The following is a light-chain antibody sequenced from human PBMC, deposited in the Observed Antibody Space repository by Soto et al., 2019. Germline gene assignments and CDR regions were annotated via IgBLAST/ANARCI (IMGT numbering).Light chain of an antibody. CDR1: SSDVGGYNY. J-gene: IGLJ2*01. V-gene: IGLV2-8*01. CDR2: EVN. CDR3: SSYAGSSNLV. Sequence: SALTQPPSASGSPGQSVSISCTGTSSDVGGYNYVSWYQQHPGKAPKLMIYEVNQRPSGVPDRFSGSKSDNTASLTVSRLQAEDEADYYCSSYAGSSNLVFGGGTQLTVL.